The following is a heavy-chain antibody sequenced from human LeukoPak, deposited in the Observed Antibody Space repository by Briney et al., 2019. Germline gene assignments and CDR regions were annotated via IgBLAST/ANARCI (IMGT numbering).Heavy chain of an antibody. CDR2: IYHSGST. D-gene: IGHD4-17*01. CDR1: GGSISSGGYS. V-gene: IGHV4-30-2*01. Sequence: SETLSLTCAVSGGSISSGGYSWSWIRQPPGKGLEWIGYIYHSGSTYYNPSLKSRVTISVDRSKNQFSLKLSSVTAAGTAVYYCARGGHDYGDYDYFDYWGQGTLVTVSS. J-gene: IGHJ4*02. CDR3: ARGGHDYGDYDYFDY.